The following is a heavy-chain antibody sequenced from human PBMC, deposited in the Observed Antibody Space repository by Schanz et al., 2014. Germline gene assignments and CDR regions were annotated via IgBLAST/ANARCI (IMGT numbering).Heavy chain of an antibody. J-gene: IGHJ3*02. Sequence: QVQLVESGGGLVKPGGSLRLSCAASGFTFSDNFMSWIRQAPGKGLEWISYITTSTSYTNYADSVKGRFTISRDNAKKSLFLQMNSLRAEDTAVYYCARLGRMGAFDIWGPGTMVTVSS. CDR2: ITTSTSYT. CDR1: GFTFSDNF. D-gene: IGHD2-8*01. V-gene: IGHV3-11*06. CDR3: ARLGRMGAFDI.